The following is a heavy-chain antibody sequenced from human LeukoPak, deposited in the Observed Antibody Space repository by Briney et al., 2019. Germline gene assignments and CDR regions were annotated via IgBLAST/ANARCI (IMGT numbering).Heavy chain of an antibody. J-gene: IGHJ4*02. Sequence: GGALRLSCAASGFTFINYDIHWVRQAPGKGPEWVALISYDGSNRYYADSVQGRFTISRDNSKNTLYLQMNSLRAEDTAVYYCAKTVNYYDSRRLDYWGQGTLVTVSS. CDR3: AKTVNYYDSRRLDY. D-gene: IGHD3-22*01. CDR2: ISYDGSNR. V-gene: IGHV3-30*18. CDR1: GFTFINYD.